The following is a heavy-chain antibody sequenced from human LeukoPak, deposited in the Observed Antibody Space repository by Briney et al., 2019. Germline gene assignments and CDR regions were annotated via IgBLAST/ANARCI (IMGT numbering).Heavy chain of an antibody. CDR3: ARGLRGVVAATVRWLDP. D-gene: IGHD2-15*01. J-gene: IGHJ5*02. CDR1: GGSISSSSYY. CDR2: IYYSGST. Sequence: PSETLSLTCTVSGGSISSSSYYWGWIRQPPGKGLEWIGSIYYSGSTYYNPSLKSRVTISVDTSKNQFSLKLSSVTAADTAVYYCARGLRGVVAATVRWLDPWGQGTLVTVSS. V-gene: IGHV4-39*01.